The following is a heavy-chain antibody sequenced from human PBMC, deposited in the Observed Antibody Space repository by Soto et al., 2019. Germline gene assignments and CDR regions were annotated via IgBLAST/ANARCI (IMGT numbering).Heavy chain of an antibody. J-gene: IGHJ4*02. D-gene: IGHD2-21*02. CDR1: GDSISSRRYY. CDR3: ARQRTAVGTQAYFDV. CDR2: IYYRGST. Sequence: PSETLSLTCTVTGDSISSRRYYGGWIRQPPGKGLEWIGSIYYRGSTYNNPSLRSRVYMSIDTSKDQFSRKTKSVTAEDTALYFCARQRTAVGTQAYFDVWGQGSLVTVSS. V-gene: IGHV4-39*01.